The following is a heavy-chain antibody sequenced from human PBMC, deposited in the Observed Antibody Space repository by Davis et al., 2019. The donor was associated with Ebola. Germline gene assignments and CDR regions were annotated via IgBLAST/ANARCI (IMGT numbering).Heavy chain of an antibody. V-gene: IGHV3-21*01. CDR1: GFTFSSYS. CDR3: ARGGAMVQGVIITPNWFDP. Sequence: GGSLRLSCAASGFTFSSYSMNWVRQAPGKGLEWVSSISSSSSYIYYADSVKGRFTISRDNAKNSLYLQMNSLRAEDTAVYYCARGGAMVQGVIITPNWFDPWGQGTLVTVSS. CDR2: ISSSSSYI. J-gene: IGHJ5*02. D-gene: IGHD3-10*01.